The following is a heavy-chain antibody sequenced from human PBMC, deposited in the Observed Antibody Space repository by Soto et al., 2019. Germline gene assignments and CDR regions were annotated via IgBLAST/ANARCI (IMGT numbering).Heavy chain of an antibody. CDR1: GYTFISYD. J-gene: IGHJ4*02. CDR2: MNPNSGNT. V-gene: IGHV1-8*01. CDR3: ARGRRLGNLYDFWSGYYTYYFDC. D-gene: IGHD3-3*01. Sequence: QVQLEQSGAEVKKPGASVKVSCKASGYTFISYDINWVRQATGQGLEWMGWMNPNSGNTGYAQKFQGRVTMTRNTSISTAYMELSSLRSEDTAVYYCARGRRLGNLYDFWSGYYTYYFDCWGQGTLVTVSS.